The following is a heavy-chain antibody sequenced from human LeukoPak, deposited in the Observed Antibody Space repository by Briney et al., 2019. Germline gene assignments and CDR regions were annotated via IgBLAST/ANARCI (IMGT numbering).Heavy chain of an antibody. J-gene: IGHJ3*02. CDR1: GFTFSSYA. CDR3: AKLGLYYDILTGYPDAFDI. CDR2: ISYDGSNK. D-gene: IGHD3-9*01. Sequence: PGGSLGLSCAASGFTFSSYAMHWVRQAPGKGLEWVAVISYDGSNKYYADSVKGRFTISRDNSKNTLYLQMNSLRAEDTAVYYCAKLGLYYDILTGYPDAFDIWGQGTMVTVSS. V-gene: IGHV3-30-3*02.